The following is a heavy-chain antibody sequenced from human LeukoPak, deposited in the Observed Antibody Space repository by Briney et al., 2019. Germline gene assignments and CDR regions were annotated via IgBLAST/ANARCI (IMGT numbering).Heavy chain of an antibody. Sequence: GGSLRLSCAASGFTFSSYAMSWVRQAPGKGLEWVAVIWYDGSNKYYADSVKGRFTISRDNSKNTLYLQMNSLRAEDTAVYYCARVGARYCSGGSCYGDLGYWGQGTLVTVSS. J-gene: IGHJ4*02. V-gene: IGHV3-33*08. CDR2: IWYDGSNK. CDR1: GFTFSSYA. D-gene: IGHD2-15*01. CDR3: ARVGARYCSGGSCYGDLGY.